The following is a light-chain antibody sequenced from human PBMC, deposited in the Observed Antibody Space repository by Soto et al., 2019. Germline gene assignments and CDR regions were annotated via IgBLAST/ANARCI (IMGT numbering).Light chain of an antibody. CDR1: QSFSSSY. Sequence: EIVLTQSPGTLSLSPGERATLSCRASQSFSSSYFAWYQQKPGQAPRLLIYGASSRATGIPDRFSGSASGTDFTLTISRLEPGDFAVYFCHQFASSLTFGQGTKVEIK. CDR3: HQFASSLT. V-gene: IGKV3-20*01. CDR2: GAS. J-gene: IGKJ1*01.